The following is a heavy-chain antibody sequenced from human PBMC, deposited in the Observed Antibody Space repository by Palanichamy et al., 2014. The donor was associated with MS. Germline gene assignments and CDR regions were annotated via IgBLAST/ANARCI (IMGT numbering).Heavy chain of an antibody. CDR2: TYYRSKWYY. J-gene: IGHJ5*02. CDR3: ARAGPHWFDP. CDR1: GDTVSSKSAT. Sequence: QVQLQQSGPGLVKPSQTLSLTCAISGDTVSSKSATWHWIRQSPSRGLEWLGRTYYRSKWYYDYAPPLKSRITLNSETSKNQFSLQLKSVTPEDTAVYYCARAGPHWFDPWGQGTLVTVSS. V-gene: IGHV6-1*01.